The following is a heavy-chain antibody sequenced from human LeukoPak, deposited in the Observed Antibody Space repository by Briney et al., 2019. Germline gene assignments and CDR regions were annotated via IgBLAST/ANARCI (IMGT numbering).Heavy chain of an antibody. CDR3: TRDQNVGSSNWFDP. CDR1: GYTFTSYG. CDR2: ISAYNGNT. D-gene: IGHD1-26*01. J-gene: IGHJ5*02. Sequence: ASVKVSCKASGYTFTSYGISWVRQAPGQGLEWMGWISAYNGNTNYAQKLQGRVTMTTDTSTSTAYMELRSLRSDDTAVYYCTRDQNVGSSNWFDPWGQGTLVTVSS. V-gene: IGHV1-18*01.